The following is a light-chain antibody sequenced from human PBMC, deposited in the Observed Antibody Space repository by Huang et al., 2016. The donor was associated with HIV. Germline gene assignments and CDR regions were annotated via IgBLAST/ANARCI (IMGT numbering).Light chain of an antibody. V-gene: IGKV2D-29*01. Sequence: IVLTQTPLSLSVTPGQAASMSCNSNHDLVDDGGQIHFSLHRQRPGQPPQRLIYDMSTRCPGVPDMFSGSGSGRRFTINSNRVEASDVAIYDHTDTSRRSLTFGGGTSV. CDR2: DMS. CDR3: TDTSRRSLT. J-gene: IGKJ4*01. CDR1: HDLVDDGGQIH.